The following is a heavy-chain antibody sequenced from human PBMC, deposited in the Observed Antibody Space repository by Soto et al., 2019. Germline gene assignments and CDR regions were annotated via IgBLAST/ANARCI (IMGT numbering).Heavy chain of an antibody. CDR3: VRRSAGTIFDY. CDR1: GGSISGSSYY. D-gene: IGHD1-26*01. CDR2: IYYSGST. Sequence: QLQLQESGPGLVKPSETLSLTCTVSGGSISGSSYYWGWIRQPPGKGLEWIGNIYYSGSTYYNPSLKSRVTISVDTSKNQFSLKLSSVTAADTAVYYCVRRSAGTIFDYWGQGTLVTVSS. V-gene: IGHV4-39*01. J-gene: IGHJ4*02.